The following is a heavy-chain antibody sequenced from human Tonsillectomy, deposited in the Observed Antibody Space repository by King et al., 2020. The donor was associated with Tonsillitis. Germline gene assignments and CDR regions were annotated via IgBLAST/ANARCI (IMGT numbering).Heavy chain of an antibody. CDR2: ISGSGGST. J-gene: IGHJ6*02. D-gene: IGHD6-13*01. CDR3: AKVLGVAAAGRKEGEKSTYHYGMDV. CDR1: GFTFTNND. V-gene: IGHV3-23*04. Sequence: VQLVESGGGLVQPGGSLRLSCAASGFTFTNNDVNWVRQATGKGLEWVSGISGSGGSTYYADSVKGRFTISRDKSKNTLYLQMNSLRAEDTAVNYCAKVLGVAAAGRKEGEKSTYHYGMDVWGQGTTVTVSS.